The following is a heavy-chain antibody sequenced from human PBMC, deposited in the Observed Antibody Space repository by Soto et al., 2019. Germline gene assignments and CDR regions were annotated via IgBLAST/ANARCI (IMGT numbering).Heavy chain of an antibody. D-gene: IGHD7-27*01. CDR1: GFTFSSYW. CDR2: IKQDGSEK. Sequence: GGSLRLSCAASGFTFSSYWMSWVRQAPGKGLEWVANIKQDGSEKYYVDSVKGRFTISRDNPKNSLYLQMNSLRAEDTAVYYCASLTGDSSFDYWGQGTLVTVSS. CDR3: ASLTGDSSFDY. V-gene: IGHV3-7*03. J-gene: IGHJ4*02.